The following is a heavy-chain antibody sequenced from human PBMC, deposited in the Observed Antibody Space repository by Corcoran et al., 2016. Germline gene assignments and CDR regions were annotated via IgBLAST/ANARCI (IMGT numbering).Heavy chain of an antibody. CDR2: IYPGDSDT. CDR3: ARQTRSGVDV. J-gene: IGHJ6*02. CDR1: GYRFTTSW. D-gene: IGHD2-15*01. V-gene: IGHV5-51*01. Sequence: EVQLVQSGAEVKKPGESLKISCQGSGYRFTTSWIAWVRQMPGEGLESMGVIYPGDSDTRYSPSFQGQVTLSADKSISTADLQWSSLKASDTAMYYWARQTRSGVDVWGQGTPVTVSS.